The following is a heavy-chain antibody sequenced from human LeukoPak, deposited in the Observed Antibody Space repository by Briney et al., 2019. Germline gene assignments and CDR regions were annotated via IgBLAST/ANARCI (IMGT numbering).Heavy chain of an antibody. D-gene: IGHD1-26*01. V-gene: IGHV3-20*04. Sequence: GGSLRLSCAASGFIFNEYGMTWVRQIPGKGLEWVSGINGNGGRTGYADSVKGRFTITRDNAKNSLYLQMDSLRAEDTALYFCARLFNAGLGAPLDYGGQGTLVTVSS. CDR1: GFIFNEYG. J-gene: IGHJ4*02. CDR3: ARLFNAGLGAPLDY. CDR2: INGNGGRT.